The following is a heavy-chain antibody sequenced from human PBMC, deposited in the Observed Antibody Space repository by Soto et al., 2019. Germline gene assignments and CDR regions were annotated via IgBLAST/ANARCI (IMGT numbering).Heavy chain of an antibody. D-gene: IGHD6-19*01. CDR3: AKGAVAGTPTSYYYYGMDV. CDR2: IIPIFGKV. CDR1: GGTFRTYA. Sequence: QVQLLQSGAEVKKPGCSVRVSCEASGGTFRTYAISWVRQAPGQGLEWMGEIIPIFGKVNYAQKFQGRVTITADESTTTVYMDLRSLTSEDTAVYYCAKGAVAGTPTSYYYYGMDVWGQGTTVTVS. J-gene: IGHJ6*02. V-gene: IGHV1-69*12.